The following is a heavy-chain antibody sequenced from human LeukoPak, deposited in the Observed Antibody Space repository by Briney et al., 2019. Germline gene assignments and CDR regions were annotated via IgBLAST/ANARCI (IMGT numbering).Heavy chain of an antibody. CDR2: ISPYNGKT. CDR3: ARGVDPWPWFFDL. CDR1: GYTFTSYG. Sequence: ASVKVSCKASGYTFTSYGILWVRQAPGQGLEWMGWISPYNGKTNYAQKFRGRVTMTTDTSTTTAYMELRSLMSDDTAVYYCARGVDPWPWFFDLWGRGTLVTVS. J-gene: IGHJ2*01. V-gene: IGHV1-18*01.